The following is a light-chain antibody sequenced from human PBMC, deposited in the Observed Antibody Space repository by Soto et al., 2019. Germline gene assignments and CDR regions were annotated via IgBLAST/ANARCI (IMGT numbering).Light chain of an antibody. Sequence: DIVMTQSPDSLAVSLGERATINCKSSQSVLYSSNNKNYLAWYQQKPGQPPKLLIYWASTRESGVPDRFSGSGSGTDFPHTIGRLQAEDGAVYYCQQYYSPPPTFGQGTKLAFK. CDR2: WAS. CDR3: QQYYSPPPT. CDR1: QSVLYSSNNKNY. J-gene: IGKJ2*01. V-gene: IGKV4-1*01.